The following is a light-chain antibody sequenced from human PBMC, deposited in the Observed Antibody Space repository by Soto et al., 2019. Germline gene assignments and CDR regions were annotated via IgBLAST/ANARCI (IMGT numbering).Light chain of an antibody. Sequence: QSVLTQPPSASGTPGQRVTISCSGSSSNIGSNYVYWYQQLPGTAPKLLIYRNNQRPSGVPDRFSGSKSGTSASLAISGLRSEDEDDYYCAAWDDSLSAHVFGTGTKVTVL. CDR3: AAWDDSLSAHV. CDR2: RNN. CDR1: SSNIGSNY. J-gene: IGLJ1*01. V-gene: IGLV1-47*01.